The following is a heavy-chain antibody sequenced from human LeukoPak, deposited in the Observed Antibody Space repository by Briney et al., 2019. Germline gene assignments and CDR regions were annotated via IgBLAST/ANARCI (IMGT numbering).Heavy chain of an antibody. CDR3: AKMGGYCSGSSCYSPDY. V-gene: IGHV3-23*01. Sequence: GGSLRLPCAASGFTFSSYAMSWVRQAPGKGLEWVSTISGSGGSTYYADSVKGRFTTSRDNSKNTLYLQMNSLRAEDTAVYYCAKMGGYCSGSSCYSPDYWGQGTLVTVSS. CDR2: ISGSGGST. D-gene: IGHD2-15*01. CDR1: GFTFSSYA. J-gene: IGHJ4*02.